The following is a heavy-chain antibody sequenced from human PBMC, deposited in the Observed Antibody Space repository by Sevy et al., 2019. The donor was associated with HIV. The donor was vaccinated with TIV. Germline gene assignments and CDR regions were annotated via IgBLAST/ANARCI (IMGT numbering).Heavy chain of an antibody. V-gene: IGHV3-30-3*01. Sequence: GGSLRLSCAASGFTFSSYAMHWVRQAPGKGLEWEAVISYDGSNKYYADSVKGRFTISRDNSKNTLYLQMNSLRAEDTAVYYCARDSPTYYYDSSGSRGAFDIWGQGTMVTVSS. J-gene: IGHJ3*02. D-gene: IGHD3-22*01. CDR1: GFTFSSYA. CDR3: ARDSPTYYYDSSGSRGAFDI. CDR2: ISYDGSNK.